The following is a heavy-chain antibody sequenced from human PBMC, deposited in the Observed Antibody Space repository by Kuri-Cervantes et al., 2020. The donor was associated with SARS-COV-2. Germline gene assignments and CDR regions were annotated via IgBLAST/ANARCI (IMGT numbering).Heavy chain of an antibody. CDR1: GFTVSSNY. Sequence: GGSLRLSCAASGFTVSSNYMSWVRQAPGKGLEWVSVIYSGGSKYYADSVKGRFTISRDNSKNTLYLQMNSLRAEDTAVYYCARDSLDWFIPLDYWGQGTLVTVSS. J-gene: IGHJ4*02. V-gene: IGHV3-66*01. CDR2: IYSGGSK. CDR3: ARDSLDWFIPLDY. D-gene: IGHD3-9*01.